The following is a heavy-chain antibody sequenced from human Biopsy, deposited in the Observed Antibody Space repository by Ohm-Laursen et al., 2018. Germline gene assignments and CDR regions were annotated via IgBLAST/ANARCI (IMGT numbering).Heavy chain of an antibody. CDR3: ARTPILIVSAGLVYRHRRHLQGMDV. Sequence: TQTLTLTSSFSGCSLSARGMCVSWIRQAPGKALEWLARVDWDDYKDYSASLQTKLSISKDTSNDQVVLTVNNVDPADTATYYCARTPILIVSAGLVYRHRRHLQGMDVWGQGIAVTVS. CDR1: GCSLSARGMC. J-gene: IGHJ6*02. V-gene: IGHV2-70*11. D-gene: IGHD6-13*01. CDR2: VDWDDYK.